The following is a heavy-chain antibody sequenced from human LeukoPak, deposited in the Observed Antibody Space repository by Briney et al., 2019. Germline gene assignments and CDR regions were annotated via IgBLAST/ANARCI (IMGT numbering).Heavy chain of an antibody. J-gene: IGHJ4*02. CDR2: VYTSGST. Sequence: SETLSLTCTVSGGSISSGTYYWSWIRQPAGKGLEWIGRVYTSGSTNYNPSLKSRVTISVDTSKNQFSLKLSSVTAADTAVYYCARGYGTIAVAGRGPLDYWGQGTLVTVSS. CDR1: GGSISSGTYY. CDR3: ARGYGTIAVAGRGPLDY. V-gene: IGHV4-61*02. D-gene: IGHD6-19*01.